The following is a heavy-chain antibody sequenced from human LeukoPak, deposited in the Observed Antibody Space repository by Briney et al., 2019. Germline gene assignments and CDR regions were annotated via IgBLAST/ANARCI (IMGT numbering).Heavy chain of an antibody. CDR2: TYYSGST. D-gene: IGHD4-17*01. Sequence: SETLSLTCTVSGGSISSYYWSWIRQPPGKGLEWIGYTYYSGSTNYNPSLKSRVTISVDTSKNQFSLKLSSVTAADTAVYYCARGRDYGDYDYWGQGTLVTVSS. V-gene: IGHV4-59*12. CDR3: ARGRDYGDYDY. J-gene: IGHJ4*02. CDR1: GGSISSYY.